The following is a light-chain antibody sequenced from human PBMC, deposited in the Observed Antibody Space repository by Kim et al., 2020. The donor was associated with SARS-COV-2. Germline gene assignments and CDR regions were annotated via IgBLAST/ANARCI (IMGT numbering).Light chain of an antibody. CDR1: QNIETS. CDR2: KAS. V-gene: IGKV1-5*03. J-gene: IGKJ2*01. CDR3: HQYYRFSA. Sequence: LTASVGGRFTITCRASQNIETSLAWVQKKAGKATKLLIDKASSLENGVPSRFSGSGYGTEFPLTISSLQSDDFATYYCHQYYRFSAFGQGTKLEI.